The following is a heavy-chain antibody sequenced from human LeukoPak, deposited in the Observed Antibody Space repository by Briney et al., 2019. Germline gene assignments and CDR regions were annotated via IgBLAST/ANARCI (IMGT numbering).Heavy chain of an antibody. CDR2: INQDGRER. CDR3: SRGSSWYRGGADY. J-gene: IGHJ4*02. D-gene: IGHD6-13*01. Sequence: GGSLRLSCAASGFIFSGYWMTWVRQAPGKGLEWVANINQDGRERYYVDSVKGRFTISRDNAKNSVYLQMNSLRAEDTAVYYCSRGSSWYRGGADYWGQGTLVTVSS. CDR1: GFIFSGYW. V-gene: IGHV3-7*01.